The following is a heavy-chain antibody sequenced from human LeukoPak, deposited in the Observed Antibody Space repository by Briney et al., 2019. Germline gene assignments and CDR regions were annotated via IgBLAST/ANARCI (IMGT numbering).Heavy chain of an antibody. CDR2: IYYSGST. CDR3: ASSSSWYNWFDP. D-gene: IGHD6-13*01. J-gene: IGHJ5*02. Sequence: SETLSLTYTVSGGSISSGGYYWSWIRQHPGKGLEWIGYIYYSGSTYYNPSLKSRVTISVDTSKNQFSLKLSSVTAADTAVYYCASSSSWYNWFDPWGQGTLVTVSS. CDR1: GGSISSGGYY. V-gene: IGHV4-31*03.